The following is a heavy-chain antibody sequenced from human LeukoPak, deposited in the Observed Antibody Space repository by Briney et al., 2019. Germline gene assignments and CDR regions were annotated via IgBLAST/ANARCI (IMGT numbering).Heavy chain of an antibody. CDR3: ARFGSRNSSSWYANY. CDR2: ISYDGSEK. V-gene: IGHV3-30*03. CDR1: GFTFSTYA. Sequence: GSLRLSCAASGFTFSTYAMHWVRQAPGKGLEWVTIISYDGSEKYYADSVKGRFTISRDNSKSTLYLQMDSLRAEDTAVYYCARFGSRNSSSWYANYWGQGTLVTVSS. J-gene: IGHJ4*02. D-gene: IGHD6-13*01.